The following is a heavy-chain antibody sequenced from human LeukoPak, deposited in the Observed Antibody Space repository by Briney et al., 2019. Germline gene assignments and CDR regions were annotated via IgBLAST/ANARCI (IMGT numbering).Heavy chain of an antibody. D-gene: IGHD1-26*01. CDR2: FSGSGGST. Sequence: GGSLRLPCAASGFTFSSYAMSWVRQAPGKGLECISGFSGSGGSTYYADSVKGRFTISRDNSKNTLYLQMNSLRAEDTAVYYCAKGDTTWELPHDCWGQGTLVTVSS. CDR3: AKGDTTWELPHDC. V-gene: IGHV3-23*01. CDR1: GFTFSSYA. J-gene: IGHJ4*02.